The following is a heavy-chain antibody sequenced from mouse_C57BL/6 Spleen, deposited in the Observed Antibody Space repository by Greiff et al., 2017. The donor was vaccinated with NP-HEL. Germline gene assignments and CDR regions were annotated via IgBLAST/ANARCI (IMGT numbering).Heavy chain of an antibody. CDR1: GYAFSSSW. V-gene: IGHV1-82*01. J-gene: IGHJ4*01. Sequence: VQLQQSGPELVKPGASVKISCKASGYAFSSSWMNWVKQRPGKGLEWIGRIYPGDGDTNYNGKFKGKATLTAEKSSSTAYMQLRSLTTEDSAVYFCAREGISDGAMDYWGQGTSVTVSS. D-gene: IGHD1-3*01. CDR3: AREGISDGAMDY. CDR2: IYPGDGDT.